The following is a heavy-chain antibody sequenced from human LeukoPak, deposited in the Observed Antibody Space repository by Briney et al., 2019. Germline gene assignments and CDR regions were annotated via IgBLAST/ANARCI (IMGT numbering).Heavy chain of an antibody. D-gene: IGHD3-10*01. J-gene: IGHJ5*02. CDR1: GYTFTGYY. CDR2: INPNSGGT. Sequence: ASVKVSCQASGYTFTGYYMHWVRQAPGQGLEWMGRINPNSGGTNYAQKFQGRVTMNRDTSISTAYMELSRLRSDDTAVYYCARNPHHLLWFGESHSRFDPWGQGTLVTVSS. V-gene: IGHV1-2*06. CDR3: ARNPHHLLWFGESHSRFDP.